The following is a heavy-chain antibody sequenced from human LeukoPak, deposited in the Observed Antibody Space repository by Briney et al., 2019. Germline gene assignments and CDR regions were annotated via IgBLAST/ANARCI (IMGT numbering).Heavy chain of an antibody. J-gene: IGHJ4*02. CDR3: ARGPPNWGFDF. V-gene: IGHV1-8*01. CDR1: GYTFTSYD. CDR2: ISPNSGDR. Sequence: GASVKVSCKACGYTFTSYDSNWVRQATGQGLEGMGGISPNSGDRGYAQKFQGRVTMTRDTSISTAFMELTSLRSEDTAVYYCARGPPNWGFDFWGQGALVTVSS. D-gene: IGHD7-27*01.